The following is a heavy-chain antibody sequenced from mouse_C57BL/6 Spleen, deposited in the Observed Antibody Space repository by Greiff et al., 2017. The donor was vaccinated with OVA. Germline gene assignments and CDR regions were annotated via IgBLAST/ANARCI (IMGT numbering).Heavy chain of an antibody. Sequence: EVKLEESGPGLVKPSQSLSLTCSVTGYSITSGYYWNWIRQFPGNKLEWMGYISYDGSNNYNPSLKNRISITRDTSKNQFFLKLNSVTTEDTATYYCARAVIRDAMDYWGQGTSVTVSS. CDR1: GYSITSGYY. CDR2: ISYDGSN. V-gene: IGHV3-6*01. CDR3: ARAVIRDAMDY. J-gene: IGHJ4*01.